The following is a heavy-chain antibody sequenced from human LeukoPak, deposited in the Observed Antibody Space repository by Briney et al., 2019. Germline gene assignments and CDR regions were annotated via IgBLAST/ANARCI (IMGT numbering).Heavy chain of an antibody. CDR2: INPNSGGT. D-gene: IGHD3-22*01. Sequence: GASVKVSCKASGYTFTGYYMHWVRQAPGQGLEWMGWINPNSGGTNYAQKFQGRVTMTRDTSISTAYMELSRLRSDDTAVYYCAMASGYYDSSGYSAIPYYYYYMDVWGKGTTVTISS. CDR3: AMASGYYDSSGYSAIPYYYYYMDV. CDR1: GYTFTGYY. V-gene: IGHV1-2*02. J-gene: IGHJ6*03.